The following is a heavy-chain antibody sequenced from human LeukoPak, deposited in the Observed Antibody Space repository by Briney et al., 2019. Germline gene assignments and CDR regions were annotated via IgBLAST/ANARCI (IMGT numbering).Heavy chain of an antibody. CDR3: ARGTIYYYGSGSYYKRYNWFDP. D-gene: IGHD3-10*01. CDR1: GGTFSSYA. Sequence: ASVKVSCKASGGTFSSYAISWVRQAPGQGLEWMGGIIPIFGTADYAQKFQGRVTITADKSTSTAYMELSSLRSDDTAVYYCARGTIYYYGSGSYYKRYNWFDPWGQGTLVTVSS. V-gene: IGHV1-69*06. CDR2: IIPIFGTA. J-gene: IGHJ5*02.